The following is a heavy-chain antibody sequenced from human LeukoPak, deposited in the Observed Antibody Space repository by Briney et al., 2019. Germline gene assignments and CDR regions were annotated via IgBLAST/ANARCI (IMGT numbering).Heavy chain of an antibody. V-gene: IGHV1-2*02. CDR3: ASISESYYTIHIDY. D-gene: IGHD3-10*01. CDR2: INPNSGGT. J-gene: IGHJ4*02. Sequence: GASVKVSCKASGYTFTGYYMHWVRQAPGRGLEWMGWINPNSGGTNYAQKFQGRVTMTRDTSISTAYMELSRLRSDDTAVYYCASISESYYTIHIDYWGQRTLVTVSS. CDR1: GYTFTGYY.